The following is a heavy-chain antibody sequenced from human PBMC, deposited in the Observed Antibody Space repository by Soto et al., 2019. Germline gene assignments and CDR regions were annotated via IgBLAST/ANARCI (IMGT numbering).Heavy chain of an antibody. V-gene: IGHV3-23*01. CDR1: GFTFSSHV. Sequence: EVQLLESGGGLVQPGGSLRLSCAASGFTFSSHVMSWVRQAPGKGLEWVSAASARNTNTYYADSVRGRFTISRVNSKSTVYLQLDRLRVEDTAVYHFARDVTSNVPRGYSSAWYGWFDPWVQGTLVVVSS. CDR3: ARDVTSNVPRGYSSAWYGWFDP. CDR2: ASARNTNT. J-gene: IGHJ5*02. D-gene: IGHD6-19*01.